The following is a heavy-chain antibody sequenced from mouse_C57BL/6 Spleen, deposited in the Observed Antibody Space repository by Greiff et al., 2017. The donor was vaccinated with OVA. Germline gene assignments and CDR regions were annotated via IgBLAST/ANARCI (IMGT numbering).Heavy chain of an antibody. D-gene: IGHD3-1*01. J-gene: IGHJ2*01. V-gene: IGHV3-6*01. CDR1: GYSITSGYY. Sequence: ESGPGLVKPSQSLSLTCSVTGYSITSGYYWNWIRQFPGNKLEWMGYISYDGSNNYNPSLKNRISITRDTSKNQFFLKLNSVTTEDTATYYCASVGGYFDYWGQGTTLTVSS. CDR3: ASVGGYFDY. CDR2: ISYDGSN.